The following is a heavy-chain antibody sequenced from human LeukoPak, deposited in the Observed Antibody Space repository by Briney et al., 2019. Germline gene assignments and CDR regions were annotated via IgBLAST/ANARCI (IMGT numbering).Heavy chain of an antibody. Sequence: NPSETLSLTCTVFGGSINSFYWSWIRQPPGKGLEWIGYIYSTGSTNYNPSLKSRVTLSGDTSKSQVSLKLSSVTAADTAVYYCARDKRLQSNGLFGYWGQGTLVTVSS. V-gene: IGHV4-59*01. CDR2: IYSTGST. J-gene: IGHJ4*02. D-gene: IGHD4-11*01. CDR1: GGSINSFY. CDR3: ARDKRLQSNGLFGY.